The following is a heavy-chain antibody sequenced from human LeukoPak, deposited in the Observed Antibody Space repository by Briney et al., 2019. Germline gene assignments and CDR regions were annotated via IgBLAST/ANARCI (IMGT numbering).Heavy chain of an antibody. D-gene: IGHD6-13*01. V-gene: IGHV1-18*01. J-gene: IGHJ5*02. CDR2: ISAYNGNT. Sequence: AASVKVSCKASGYTFTNYGISWVRQAPGQGLEWMGWISAYNGNTNFAQKLQGRVSMTTDTSTSTAYMELSSLRSEDTAVYYCARVPGYSSSWYNWFDPWGQGTLVTVSS. CDR1: GYTFTNYG. CDR3: ARVPGYSSSWYNWFDP.